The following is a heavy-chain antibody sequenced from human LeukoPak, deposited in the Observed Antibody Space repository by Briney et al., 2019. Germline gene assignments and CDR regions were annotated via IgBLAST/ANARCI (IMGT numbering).Heavy chain of an antibody. CDR3: ARDCYYGSGSRAQMYGMDV. D-gene: IGHD3-10*01. CDR2: INPNSGGT. CDR1: GYTFTGYY. J-gene: IGHJ6*02. V-gene: IGHV1-2*04. Sequence: GASVKVSCKASGYTFTGYYMHWVRQAPGQGLEWMGWINPNSGGTNYAQKFQGWVTMTRDTSISTAYMELSRLRSDDTAVYYCARDCYYGSGSRAQMYGMDVWGQGTTVTVSS.